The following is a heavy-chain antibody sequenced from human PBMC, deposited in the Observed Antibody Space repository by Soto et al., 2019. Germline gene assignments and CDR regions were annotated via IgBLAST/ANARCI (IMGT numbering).Heavy chain of an antibody. CDR3: ARAVYCTNGVCYGFDY. Sequence: ASVKVSCKASGYTFTGYYMHWVRQAPGQGLEWMGWINPNSGGTNYAQKFQGWVTMTGDTSISTAYMELSRLRSDDTAVYYCARAVYCTNGVCYGFDYWGQGTLVTVSS. J-gene: IGHJ4*02. CDR2: INPNSGGT. CDR1: GYTFTGYY. D-gene: IGHD2-8*01. V-gene: IGHV1-2*04.